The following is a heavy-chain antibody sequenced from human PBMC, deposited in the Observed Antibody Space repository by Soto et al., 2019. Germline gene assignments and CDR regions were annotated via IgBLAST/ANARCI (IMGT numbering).Heavy chain of an antibody. CDR3: ARVGGDYVMDWYFDL. D-gene: IGHD4-17*01. CDR2: IYYSGST. V-gene: IGHV4-31*03. Sequence: QVQLQESGPGLVKPSQTLSLTCTVSGGSISSGGYYWSWIRQHPGKGLEWIGYIYYSGSTYYNPSPMSRVTISVETTKNKFSLQLSSVTAADTAVYYCARVGGDYVMDWYFDLWGRGTLVTVSS. CDR1: GGSISSGGYY. J-gene: IGHJ2*01.